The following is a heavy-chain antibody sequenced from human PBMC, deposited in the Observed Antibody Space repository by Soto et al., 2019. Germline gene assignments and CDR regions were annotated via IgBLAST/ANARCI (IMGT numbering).Heavy chain of an antibody. CDR2: IVVGSGNT. CDR1: GFTFTSSA. D-gene: IGHD1-26*01. Sequence: ASVKVSCKASGFTFTSSAVQWVRQARGQRLEWIGWIVVGSGNTNYAQKFQERVTITRDMSTSTAYMELSSLRSEDTAVYYCARNARELLLPQNWGQGTLVTVSS. V-gene: IGHV1-58*01. J-gene: IGHJ4*02. CDR3: ARNARELLLPQN.